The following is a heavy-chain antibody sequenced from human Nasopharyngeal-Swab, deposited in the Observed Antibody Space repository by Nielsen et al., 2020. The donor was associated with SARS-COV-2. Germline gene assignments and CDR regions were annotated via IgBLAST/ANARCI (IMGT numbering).Heavy chain of an antibody. CDR1: GYTFTSYG. CDR3: AREKQAHLNDYYYYGMDV. Sequence: ASVKVSCKASGYTFTSYGISWVRQAPGQGLEWMGWISAYNGNTNYAQKLQGRVTMTTDTSTSTAYMELRSLRSDDTAVYYCAREKQAHLNDYYYYGMDVWGQGTTVTVSS. J-gene: IGHJ6*02. CDR2: ISAYNGNT. V-gene: IGHV1-18*01.